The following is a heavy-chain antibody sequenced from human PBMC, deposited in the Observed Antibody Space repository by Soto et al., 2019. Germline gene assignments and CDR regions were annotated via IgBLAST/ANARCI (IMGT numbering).Heavy chain of an antibody. Sequence: GGSLRLSCVGSAFTFSSYSLNWVRQAPGKGLEWVSSITSGSSFIDYADSVKGRFTISRDDAKNSLFLQMSSLRADDTAVYYCARSQPNGATDVWGQGPTVTVSS. D-gene: IGHD2-8*01. CDR1: AFTFSSYS. CDR2: ITSGSSFI. J-gene: IGHJ6*02. V-gene: IGHV3-21*01. CDR3: ARSQPNGATDV.